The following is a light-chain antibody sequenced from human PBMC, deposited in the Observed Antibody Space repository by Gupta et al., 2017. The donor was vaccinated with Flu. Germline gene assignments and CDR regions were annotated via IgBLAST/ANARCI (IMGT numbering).Light chain of an antibody. CDR2: SND. V-gene: IGLV1-44*01. Sequence: SVLIQPPSTSGTPGQRVTISCSGSSSNIESNTVNWYQQLPGTTPKLLIYSNDQRPSGVPDRFSGSKSGTSASLAISGLQSEEEADYYCATWDDSVNGWAFGGGTKVSVL. J-gene: IGLJ3*02. CDR1: SSNIESNT. CDR3: ATWDDSVNGWA.